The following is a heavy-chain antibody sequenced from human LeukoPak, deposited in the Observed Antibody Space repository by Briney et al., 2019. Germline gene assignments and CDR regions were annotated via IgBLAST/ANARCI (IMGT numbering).Heavy chain of an antibody. D-gene: IGHD5-18*01. CDR1: GFTFSNYA. J-gene: IGHJ4*02. V-gene: IGHV3-23*01. Sequence: GGSLRLSCAASGFTFSNYAMSWARQAPGKGLEWVSAIRGSGGSTYYADSVKGRFTISRDNSKNPLYLQMNSLRAEDTAVYYCTKGTIWLPFDYWGQGTLVTVS. CDR3: TKGTIWLPFDY. CDR2: IRGSGGST.